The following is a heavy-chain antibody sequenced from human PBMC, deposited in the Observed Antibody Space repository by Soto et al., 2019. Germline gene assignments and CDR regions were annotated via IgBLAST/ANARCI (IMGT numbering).Heavy chain of an antibody. D-gene: IGHD2-2*01. J-gene: IGHJ4*02. Sequence: VQLVESGGTVVQPGGSLRLSCVGSGFTFSSYGMHWVRQAPGKELECVAVISDTGSSHYYAASVEGRFTISRENSKNTLSLHMDRLRVEDTAVYYCAKDRGGDCPDNSCYFGADYWGQGTPVTVSS. V-gene: IGHV3-30*18. CDR1: GFTFSSYG. CDR2: ISDTGSSH. CDR3: AKDRGGDCPDNSCYFGADY.